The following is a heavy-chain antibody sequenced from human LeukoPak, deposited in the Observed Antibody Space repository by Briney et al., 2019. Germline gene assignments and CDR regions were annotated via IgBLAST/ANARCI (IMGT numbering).Heavy chain of an antibody. J-gene: IGHJ5*02. CDR3: AKGGSGTYPKGWFDP. CDR2: MNPNSGNA. V-gene: IGHV1-8*01. CDR1: GHTFTSYD. D-gene: IGHD1-26*01. Sequence: ASVKVSCKASGHTFTSYDINWLRQATGQGLEWMGGMNPNSGNAGYAQKFQGRVTMTRNTSISTAYMELNSLRSEDTAVYYCAKGGSGTYPKGWFDPWGQGTLVTVSS.